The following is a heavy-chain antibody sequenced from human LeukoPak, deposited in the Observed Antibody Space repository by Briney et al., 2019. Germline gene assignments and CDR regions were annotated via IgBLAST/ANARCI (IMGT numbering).Heavy chain of an antibody. Sequence: SETLSLTCTVSGGSFSTYYWSWIRQPAGKGLEWIGRIYTSGSTNYIPSLKSRVTMSVDTSKNQFSLTLSSVTAADTAVYYCARGGYCGGDCYFYYWGQGTLVTVSS. D-gene: IGHD2-21*02. CDR1: GGSFSTYY. V-gene: IGHV4-4*07. CDR3: ARGGYCGGDCYFYY. CDR2: IYTSGST. J-gene: IGHJ4*02.